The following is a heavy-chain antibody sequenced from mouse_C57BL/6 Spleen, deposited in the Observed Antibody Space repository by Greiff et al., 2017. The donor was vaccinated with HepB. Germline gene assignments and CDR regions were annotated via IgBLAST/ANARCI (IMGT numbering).Heavy chain of an antibody. V-gene: IGHV1-22*01. CDR3: ARGAYYSNYSWYFDV. CDR1: GYTFTDYN. D-gene: IGHD2-5*01. CDR2: INPNNGGT. J-gene: IGHJ1*03. Sequence: EVQLQQSGPELVKPGASVKMSCKASGYTFTDYNMHWVKQSHGKSLEWIGYINPNNGGTSYNQKFKGKATLTVKKSYSTAYMELRSLTSEDSAVYYCARGAYYSNYSWYFDVWGTGTTVTVSS.